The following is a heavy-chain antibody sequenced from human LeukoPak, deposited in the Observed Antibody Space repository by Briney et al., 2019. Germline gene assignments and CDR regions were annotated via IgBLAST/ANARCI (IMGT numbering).Heavy chain of an antibody. CDR2: IYYSGST. V-gene: IGHV4-39*01. Sequence: SETLSLTCTVSGGSISSSSYYWGWIRQPPGKGLEWIGSIYYSGSTYHNPSLKSRVTISVDTSKNQFSLKLSSVTAADTAVYYCARLRQSGYGLGDYWGQGTLVTVSS. CDR3: ARLRQSGYGLGDY. CDR1: GGSISSSSYY. J-gene: IGHJ4*02. D-gene: IGHD5-12*01.